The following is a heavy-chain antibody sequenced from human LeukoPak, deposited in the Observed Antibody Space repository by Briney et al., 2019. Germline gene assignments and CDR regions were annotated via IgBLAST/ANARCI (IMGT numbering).Heavy chain of an antibody. CDR1: GGSISSSSYY. Sequence: SETLSLTCTVSGGSISSSSYYWGWIRQPPGKGLEWIGSIYYSGSTYYNPSLKSRVTISVDTSKNQFSLKLSSVTAADTAVYYCAGDSGYYAFDIWGQGTMVTVSS. CDR2: IYYSGST. CDR3: AGDSGYYAFDI. J-gene: IGHJ3*02. V-gene: IGHV4-39*07. D-gene: IGHD5-12*01.